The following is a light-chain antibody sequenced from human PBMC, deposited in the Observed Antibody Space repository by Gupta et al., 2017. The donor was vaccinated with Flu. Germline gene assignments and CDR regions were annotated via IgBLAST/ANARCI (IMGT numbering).Light chain of an antibody. CDR2: WAS. CDR3: QQDDTTPLT. CDR1: QSGLYSYNNKNY. Sequence: IVMIQPPDSLAVSLGERATINCKSSQSGLYSYNNKNYLAWYQQKPGQPPKLLIYWASTRESGVPDRFSRSGSGTDFTLTISSLHAEDVAVYYCQQDDTTPLTFGQWTKLEIK. J-gene: IGKJ1*01. V-gene: IGKV4-1*01.